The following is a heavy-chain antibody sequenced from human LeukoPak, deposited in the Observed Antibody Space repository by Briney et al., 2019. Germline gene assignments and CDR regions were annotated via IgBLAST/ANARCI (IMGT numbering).Heavy chain of an antibody. CDR2: IRSKAYGGTT. V-gene: IGHV3-49*04. J-gene: IGHJ1*01. D-gene: IGHD2-21*02. CDR3: TRDLPAYCGGDCYGYFQH. Sequence: GGSLRLSCTASGFTFGDYAMSWVRQAPGKGLEWVGFIRSKAYGGTTEYAASVKGIFTISRDDSKSIAYLKMNSLKTEDTAVYYCTRDLPAYCGGDCYGYFQHWGQGTLVTVSS. CDR1: GFTFGDYA.